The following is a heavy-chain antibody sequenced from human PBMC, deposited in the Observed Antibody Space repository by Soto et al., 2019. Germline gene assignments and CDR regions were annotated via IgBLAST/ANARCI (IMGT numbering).Heavy chain of an antibody. D-gene: IGHD4-17*01. CDR3: ARSPAYGDYANLDT. Sequence: SSETLSLTCTVSGDSVSKYYWIWIRQPAGKGLEWIGRIHSTRSPNYNPSLKSRVTMSVDTSKNQFSLKLNLTSVTAADTAVYYCARSPAYGDYANLDTWGQGTLVTVSS. CDR2: IHSTRSP. CDR1: GDSVSKYY. V-gene: IGHV4-4*07. J-gene: IGHJ5*02.